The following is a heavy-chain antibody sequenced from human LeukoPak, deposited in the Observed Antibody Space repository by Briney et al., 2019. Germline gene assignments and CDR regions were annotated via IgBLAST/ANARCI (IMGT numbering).Heavy chain of an antibody. CDR1: GFTFNTYS. J-gene: IGHJ5*02. CDR2: ISSSRNYI. D-gene: IGHD6-13*01. CDR3: ARIAAPGINWFDP. V-gene: IGHV3-21*01. Sequence: GGSLRLSCAASGFTFNTYSMNWVRQAPGKGLEWVSSISSSRNYIYYADSVKGRSTISRDNAKNSLYLQMTSLRAEDTAVYYCARIAAPGINWFDPWGQGTLVAVSS.